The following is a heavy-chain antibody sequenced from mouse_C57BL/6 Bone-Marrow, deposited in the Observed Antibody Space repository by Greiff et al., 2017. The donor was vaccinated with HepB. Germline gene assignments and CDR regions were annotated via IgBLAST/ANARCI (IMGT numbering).Heavy chain of an antibody. D-gene: IGHD2-1*01. Sequence: VMLVESGAELVKPGASVKLSCKASGYTFTEYTIHWVKQRSGQGLEWIGWFYPGSGSIKYNEKFKDKATLTADKSSSTVYMELSRLTSEDSAVYFCARQYGNHLWFAYWGQGTLVTVSA. CDR3: ARQYGNHLWFAY. CDR2: FYPGSGSI. V-gene: IGHV1-62-2*01. CDR1: GYTFTEYT. J-gene: IGHJ3*01.